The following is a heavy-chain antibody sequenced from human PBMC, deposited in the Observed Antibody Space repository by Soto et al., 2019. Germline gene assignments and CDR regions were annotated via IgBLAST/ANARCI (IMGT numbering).Heavy chain of an antibody. CDR1: GGSFSGYD. J-gene: IGHJ4*02. CDR2: IYYSGST. CDR3: ARLGGMENLRLDY. D-gene: IGHD3-16*01. Sequence: PSETLSLTCAVYGGSFSGYDWSWIRQPPGKGLEWIGYIYYSGSTNYNPSLKSRVTISVDTSKNQFSLKLSSVTAADTAVYYCARLGGMENLRLDYWGQGTLVTVSS. V-gene: IGHV4-59*08.